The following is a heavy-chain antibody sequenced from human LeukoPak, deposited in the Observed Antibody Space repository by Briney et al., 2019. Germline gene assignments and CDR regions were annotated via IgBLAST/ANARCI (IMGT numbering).Heavy chain of an antibody. J-gene: IGHJ6*04. CDR1: RFTLSDYY. V-gene: IGHV3-11*04. Sequence: GGSLRLSCAASRFTLSDYYMSWIRQAPGKGLEWVSYISRSGSIIYYADSVKGRFTISRDNAKNSLYLQMNSLRAEDTAVYYCAELGITMIGGVWGKGTTVTISS. D-gene: IGHD3-10*02. CDR2: ISRSGSII. CDR3: AELGITMIGGV.